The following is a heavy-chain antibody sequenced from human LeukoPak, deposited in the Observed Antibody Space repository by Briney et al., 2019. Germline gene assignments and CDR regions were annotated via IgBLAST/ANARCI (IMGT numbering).Heavy chain of an antibody. V-gene: IGHV3-30*02. CDR2: IRNDGINK. J-gene: IGHJ4*02. CDR1: GFALSSYG. CDR3: AKDLDYGDLDY. D-gene: IGHD4-17*01. Sequence: PGGSLRLSCVAPGFALSSYGMHWVRQAPGKGLGWVAFIRNDGINKHYADSVKGRFTISRDNSKNTLYLQMNSLTTEDTAVYYCAKDLDYGDLDYWGQGTLVTVSS.